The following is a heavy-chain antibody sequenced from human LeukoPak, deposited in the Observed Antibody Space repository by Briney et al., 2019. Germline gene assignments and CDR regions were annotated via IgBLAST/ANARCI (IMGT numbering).Heavy chain of an antibody. D-gene: IGHD1-1*01. CDR1: GFAFNGYA. Sequence: GRSLRLSCAASGFAFNGYAMHWVRQSPGKGLEWVAVIWYDGSNKYHADSVKGRFTISRDNSKNTLYLQMNSLRAEDTAVYYCARDLTVHYFDSWGQGTLVTVSS. CDR2: IWYDGSNK. J-gene: IGHJ4*02. V-gene: IGHV3-33*01. CDR3: ARDLTVHYFDS.